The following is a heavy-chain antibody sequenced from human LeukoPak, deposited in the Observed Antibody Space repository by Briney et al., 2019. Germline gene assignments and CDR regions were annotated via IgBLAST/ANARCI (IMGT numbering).Heavy chain of an antibody. D-gene: IGHD5-12*01. CDR1: GFTVSSNY. CDR2: IYSGGST. CDR3: ARDRGYSGYEYYYGMDV. V-gene: IGHV3-66*01. Sequence: GGSLRLSCAASGFTVSSNYMNWVRQAPGKGLEWVSVIYSGGSTYYADSVKGRFTISRDNSKNTLYLQMNSLRAEDTAVYYCARDRGYSGYEYYYGMDVWGQGTTVTVSS. J-gene: IGHJ6*02.